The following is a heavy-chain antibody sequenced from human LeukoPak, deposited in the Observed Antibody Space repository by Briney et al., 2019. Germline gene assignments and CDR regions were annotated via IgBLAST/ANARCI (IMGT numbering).Heavy chain of an antibody. D-gene: IGHD2-2*01. J-gene: IGHJ5*02. CDR2: IYSGGST. CDR3: AREGGCSSTSCYLWGGYNWFGP. V-gene: IGHV3-66*01. CDR1: GFTVSSNY. Sequence: GGSLRLSCAASGFTVSSNYMSWVRQAPGKGLEWVSVIYSGGSTYYADSVKGRFTISRDNPKNTLYLQMNSLRAEDTAVYYCAREGGCSSTSCYLWGGYNWFGPWGQGTLVTVSS.